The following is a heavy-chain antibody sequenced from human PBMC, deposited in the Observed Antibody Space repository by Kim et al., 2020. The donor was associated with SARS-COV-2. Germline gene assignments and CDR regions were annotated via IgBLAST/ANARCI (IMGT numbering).Heavy chain of an antibody. Sequence: KFQGRVTITADESTSTAYMELSSLRSEDTAVYYCAREGVDSSSSHNWFDPWGQGTLVTVSS. D-gene: IGHD6-6*01. CDR3: AREGVDSSSSHNWFDP. J-gene: IGHJ5*02. V-gene: IGHV1-69*01.